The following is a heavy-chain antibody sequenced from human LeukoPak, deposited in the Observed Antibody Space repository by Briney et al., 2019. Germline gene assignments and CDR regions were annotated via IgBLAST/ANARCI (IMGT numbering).Heavy chain of an antibody. Sequence: GGSLRLSCAASGFTFSSYWVHWVRQAPGKGLVWVSRINSDGSSTSYADSVKGRFTISRDNAKNTLYLQMNSLRAEDTAVYYCAKDQLLWFGELGSDVVHWGQGTLVTVSS. CDR3: AKDQLLWFGELGSDVVH. D-gene: IGHD3-10*01. V-gene: IGHV3-74*01. CDR1: GFTFSSYW. CDR2: INSDGSST. J-gene: IGHJ5*02.